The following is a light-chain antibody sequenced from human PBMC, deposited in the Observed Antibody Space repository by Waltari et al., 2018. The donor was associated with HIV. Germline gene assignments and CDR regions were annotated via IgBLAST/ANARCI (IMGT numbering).Light chain of an antibody. CDR3: LLSYSGSHV. CDR1: TGAVPNGHY. Sequence: QAVVTQEPSLTVSPGGTVTLTCGSSTGAVPNGHYPYWFQQKPGQAPRTLIFDTDNKHSWTPARFSGSLLGGKAALTLSGAQHEDEADYYCLLSYSGSHVFGTGTKVTVL. J-gene: IGLJ1*01. V-gene: IGLV7-46*01. CDR2: DTD.